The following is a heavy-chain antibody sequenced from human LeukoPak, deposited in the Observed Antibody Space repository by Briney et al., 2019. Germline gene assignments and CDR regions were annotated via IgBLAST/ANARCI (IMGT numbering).Heavy chain of an antibody. CDR1: GGSISSSSYY. V-gene: IGHV4-39*07. CDR3: ARGGSSWLLVYYYYMDV. J-gene: IGHJ6*03. D-gene: IGHD6-13*01. CDR2: IYYSGST. Sequence: SETLSLTCTVSGGSISSSSYYWGWIRQPRGKGREWIGSIYYSGSTYYNPSLKSRVTISVDTSKNQFSLKLSSVTAADTAVYYCARGGSSWLLVYYYYMDVWGKGTTVTVSS.